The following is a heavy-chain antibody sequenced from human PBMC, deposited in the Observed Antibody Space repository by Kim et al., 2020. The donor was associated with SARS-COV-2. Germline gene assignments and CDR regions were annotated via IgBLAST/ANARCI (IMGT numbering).Heavy chain of an antibody. CDR2: IWYDGSNK. CDR3: AKEHLRFTVTTHFDY. Sequence: GGSLRLSCAASGFTFSSYGMHWVRQAPGKGLEWVAVIWYDGSNKYYADSVKGRFTISRDNSKNTLYLQMNSLRAEDTAVYYCAKEHLRFTVTTHFDYWGQGTLVTVSS. J-gene: IGHJ4*02. D-gene: IGHD4-17*01. V-gene: IGHV3-33*06. CDR1: GFTFSSYG.